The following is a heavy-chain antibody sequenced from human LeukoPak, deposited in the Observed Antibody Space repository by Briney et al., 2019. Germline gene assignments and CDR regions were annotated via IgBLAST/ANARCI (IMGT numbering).Heavy chain of an antibody. D-gene: IGHD2-15*01. CDR1: EFTFSSAW. J-gene: IGHJ4*02. CDR3: ATDGRLSSHY. Sequence: GSLRLSCAASEFTFSSAWMSWVRQAPGKGLEWVGLIKSKTDGGTTDYAAPVKGRFTISRDDSKNTLYLQMNSLKTEDTAVYYCATDGRLSSHYWGQGTLVTVSS. CDR2: IKSKTDGGTT. V-gene: IGHV3-15*01.